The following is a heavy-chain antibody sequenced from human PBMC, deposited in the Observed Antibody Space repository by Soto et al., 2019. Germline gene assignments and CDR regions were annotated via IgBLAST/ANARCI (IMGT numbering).Heavy chain of an antibody. CDR1: GGSISSSSYY. Sequence: PSETLSLTCTVSGGSISSSSYYWGWIRQPPGKGLEWIGSIYYSGSTYYNPSLKSRVTISVDTSKNQFSLKLSSVTAADTAVYYCARHINTIFGVVITDLSWFDPWGQGTLVTVSS. CDR3: ARHINTIFGVVITDLSWFDP. J-gene: IGHJ5*02. V-gene: IGHV4-39*01. D-gene: IGHD3-3*01. CDR2: IYYSGST.